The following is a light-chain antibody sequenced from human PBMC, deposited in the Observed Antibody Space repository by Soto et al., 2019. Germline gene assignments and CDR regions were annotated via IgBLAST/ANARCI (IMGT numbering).Light chain of an antibody. J-gene: IGKJ4*01. CDR1: QSVSSSY. Sequence: EIVLTQSPGTLSLSPGERATLSCRASQSVSSSYLAWYQQKPGQAPRLLIYGASSRATGIPDRFSGSGSGTDFTLTISRLEPEDFAVFYWQQSGSSPLTFGGGTKVEIK. CDR3: QQSGSSPLT. V-gene: IGKV3-20*01. CDR2: GAS.